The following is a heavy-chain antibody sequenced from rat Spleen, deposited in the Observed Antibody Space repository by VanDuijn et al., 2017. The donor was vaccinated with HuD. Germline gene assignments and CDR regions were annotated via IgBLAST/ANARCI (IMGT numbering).Heavy chain of an antibody. Sequence: QVQLKESGPGLVQPSQTLSLTCTVSGFSLTDNSVHWLRQPPGKGLEWMGGIWGDGSTSYNSALKSRLSISRDTSKSQVFLKVNSLQTDDTAIYICTRSAKYYYDGSYYYVHFDYWGQGVMVTVSS. CDR2: IWGDGST. D-gene: IGHD1-12*02. CDR1: GFSLTDNS. J-gene: IGHJ2*01. CDR3: TRSAKYYYDGSYYYVHFDY. V-gene: IGHV2-1*01.